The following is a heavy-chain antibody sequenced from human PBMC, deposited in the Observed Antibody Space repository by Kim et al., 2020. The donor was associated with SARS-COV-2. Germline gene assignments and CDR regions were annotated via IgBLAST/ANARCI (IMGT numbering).Heavy chain of an antibody. CDR3: ARDKVKGSGSYYLVYYYYGMDV. CDR1: GGSISSGDYY. J-gene: IGHJ6*02. Sequence: SETLSLTCTVSGGSISSGDYYWSWIRQPPGKGLEWIGYIYYSGSTYYNPSLKSRVTISVDTSKNQFSLKLSSVTAADTAVYYCARDKVKGSGSYYLVYYYYGMDVWGQGTTVTVSS. V-gene: IGHV4-30-4*01. CDR2: IYYSGST. D-gene: IGHD3-10*01.